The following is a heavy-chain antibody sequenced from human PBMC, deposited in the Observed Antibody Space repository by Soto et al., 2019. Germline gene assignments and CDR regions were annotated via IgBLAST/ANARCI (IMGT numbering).Heavy chain of an antibody. CDR2: IKSKTDGGTT. V-gene: IGHV3-15*01. D-gene: IGHD5-12*01. CDR1: GFTFSNAW. J-gene: IGHJ4*02. Sequence: GGSLRLSCAASGFTFSNAWMSWVRQAPGKGLEWVGRIKSKTDGGTTDYAAPVKGRFTISRDDSKNTLYLQMNSLKTEDTAVYYCTTDRGYGALMYYFDYWGQGTLVTVSS. CDR3: TTDRGYGALMYYFDY.